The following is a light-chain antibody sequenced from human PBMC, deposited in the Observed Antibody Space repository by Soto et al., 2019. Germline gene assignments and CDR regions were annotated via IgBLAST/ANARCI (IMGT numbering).Light chain of an antibody. J-gene: IGLJ1*01. V-gene: IGLV2-11*01. CDR3: CSYAGSNTFYV. CDR1: SSDVGGYNY. Sequence: QSVLTQPRSVSGSPGQSVTISCTGTSSDVGGYNYVSWYQHHPGKAPKFFISYVSQRPSGVPDRFSGSKSGNTAYLTISGLQAEDDADYYCCSYAGSNTFYVFGTGTKVTVL. CDR2: YVS.